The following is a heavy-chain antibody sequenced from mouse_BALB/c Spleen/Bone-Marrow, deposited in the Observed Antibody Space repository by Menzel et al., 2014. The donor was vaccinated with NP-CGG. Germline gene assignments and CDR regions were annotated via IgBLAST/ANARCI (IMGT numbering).Heavy chain of an antibody. D-gene: IGHD5-5*01. V-gene: IGHV14-3*02. CDR3: ARDSTSAMDD. CDR1: GFNIKDTY. J-gene: IGHJ4*01. Sequence: EVQLQEFGAELVKTGVSVKLSCTASGFNIKDTYMHRVKQRPEQGLEWIGRIDNANGNTKYDPKFQGKAIITADTSTNTAFLQLTILLSKDTAVYFCARDSTSAMDDWGQGTAVTVSS. CDR2: IDNANGNT.